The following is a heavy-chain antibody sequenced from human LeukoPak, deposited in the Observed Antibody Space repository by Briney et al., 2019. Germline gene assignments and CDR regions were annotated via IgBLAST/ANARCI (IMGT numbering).Heavy chain of an antibody. D-gene: IGHD2/OR15-2a*01. J-gene: IGHJ4*02. Sequence: SGTLSLTCAVSGGSISISNWWSWVRQPPGKGLEWVGEIYHSGSTNYNPSLKSRVSMSVDKSKNHFSLNLDSVTAADTAVYYCASHVTVLGTRGFDYWGQGNLVTVSS. CDR2: IYHSGST. CDR3: ASHVTVLGTRGFDY. V-gene: IGHV4-4*02. CDR1: GGSISISNW.